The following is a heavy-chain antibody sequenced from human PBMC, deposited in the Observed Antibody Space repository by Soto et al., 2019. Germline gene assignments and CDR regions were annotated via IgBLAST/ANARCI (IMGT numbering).Heavy chain of an antibody. Sequence: GESLKISCAASGFTFSSYWMSWVRQAPGEGLEWVANIKQDGSEKYYVDSVKGRFTISRDNAKNSLYLQMNSLRAEDTAVYYCARHCTNGVCYFALGAFDIWGQGTMVTVSS. CDR1: GFTFSSYW. V-gene: IGHV3-7*03. CDR3: ARHCTNGVCYFALGAFDI. CDR2: IKQDGSEK. D-gene: IGHD2-8*01. J-gene: IGHJ3*02.